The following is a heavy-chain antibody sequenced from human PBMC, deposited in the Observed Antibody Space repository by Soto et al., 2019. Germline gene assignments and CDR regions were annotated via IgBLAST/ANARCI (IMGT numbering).Heavy chain of an antibody. D-gene: IGHD6-13*01. J-gene: IGHJ4*02. CDR3: ATIAAAGSNFDY. Sequence: SLRLSCAASGFTFSSYGMHWVRQAPGKGLEWVAVISYDGSNKYYADSVKGRFTISRDNSKNTLYLQMNSLRAEDTAVYYCATIAAAGSNFDYWGQGTLVTVSS. V-gene: IGHV3-30*03. CDR1: GFTFSSYG. CDR2: ISYDGSNK.